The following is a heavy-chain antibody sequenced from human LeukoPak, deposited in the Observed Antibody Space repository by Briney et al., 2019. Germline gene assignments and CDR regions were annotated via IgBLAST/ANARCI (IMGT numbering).Heavy chain of an antibody. D-gene: IGHD3-10*01. CDR1: GFTFNKFW. J-gene: IGHJ4*02. V-gene: IGHV3-23*01. Sequence: PGGSLRLSCAASGFTFNKFWMTWVRQAPGKGLEWVAAISASGDKTYYADSVKGRFIISRDNSKTTLFLQLNSLGAGDSAVFYCAKDGTNYGLGTSFDNWGQGTLVTVSS. CDR2: ISASGDKT. CDR3: AKDGTNYGLGTSFDN.